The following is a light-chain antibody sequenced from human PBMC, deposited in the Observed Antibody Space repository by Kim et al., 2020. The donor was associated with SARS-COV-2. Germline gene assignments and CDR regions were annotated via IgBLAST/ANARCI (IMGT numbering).Light chain of an antibody. CDR2: GRN. Sequence: SELTQDPAVSVALGQTVKITCQGDSLRSYYASWYQQKPGQAPILVIYGRNNRPSGIPDRFSGSSSVNTASLTITGAQAEDEADYYCNSRDSTGKRWVFGT. J-gene: IGLJ1*01. CDR3: NSRDSTGKRWV. CDR1: SLRSYY. V-gene: IGLV3-19*01.